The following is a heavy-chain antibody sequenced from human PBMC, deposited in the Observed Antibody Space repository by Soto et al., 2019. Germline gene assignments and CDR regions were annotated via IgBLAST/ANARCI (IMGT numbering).Heavy chain of an antibody. V-gene: IGHV3-74*01. CDR1: GFTFSTNL. J-gene: IGHJ4*02. CDR3: AKDGEGVANFDY. D-gene: IGHD3-10*01. CDR2: INSDGTTA. Sequence: EVQLVEAGGGVVQPGGSLRLSCAASGFTFSTNLMHWVRQGPGKGLVWVSRINSDGTTAAYADSVQGRFTISRDNAKNTLYLHMTSLRGEDTAVYYCAKDGEGVANFDYWGQGTLVTVSS.